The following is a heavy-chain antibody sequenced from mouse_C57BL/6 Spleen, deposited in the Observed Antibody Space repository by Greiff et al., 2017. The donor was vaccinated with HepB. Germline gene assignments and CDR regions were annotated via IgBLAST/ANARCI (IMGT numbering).Heavy chain of an antibody. CDR3: ARQGLREGDAMDY. V-gene: IGHV1-80*01. J-gene: IGHJ4*01. Sequence: QVQLQQSGAELVKPGASVKISCKASGYAFSSYWMNWVKQRPGKGLEWIGQIYPGDGDTNYNGKFKGKATLTADKSSSTAYMQLSSLTSEDSAVYFCARQGLREGDAMDYWGQGTSVTVSS. CDR1: GYAFSSYW. CDR2: IYPGDGDT. D-gene: IGHD1-1*01.